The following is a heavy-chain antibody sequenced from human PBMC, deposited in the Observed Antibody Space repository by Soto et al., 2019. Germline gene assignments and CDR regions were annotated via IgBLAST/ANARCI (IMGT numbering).Heavy chain of an antibody. V-gene: IGHV3-11*06. D-gene: IGHD2-2*01. CDR3: AAGVVVPAAVDY. J-gene: IGHJ4*02. Sequence: QVQLVESGGGLVKPGGSLRLSCAASGFTFSDYYMSWIRQAPGKGLEWVSYISSSSSYTNYADSVKGRFTISRDNAKNSLYLQMNSLRAEDTAVYYCAAGVVVPAAVDYWGQGTLVTVSS. CDR2: ISSSSSYT. CDR1: GFTFSDYY.